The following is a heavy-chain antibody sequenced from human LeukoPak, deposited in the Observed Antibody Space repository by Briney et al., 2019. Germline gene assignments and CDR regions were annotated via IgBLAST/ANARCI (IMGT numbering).Heavy chain of an antibody. D-gene: IGHD5-12*01. CDR3: ARGYSGYDWTVFDP. Sequence: GESLKISCQGSGYIFISYWIGWVRQMPGNGLEWMGIVYPGASDTGYSPSFQGQVTISPDKSNSTAYLQWSSLKASDTAREYCARGYSGYDWTVFDPWGERTLVTVSS. J-gene: IGHJ5*02. CDR1: GYIFISYW. CDR2: VYPGASDT. V-gene: IGHV5-51*01.